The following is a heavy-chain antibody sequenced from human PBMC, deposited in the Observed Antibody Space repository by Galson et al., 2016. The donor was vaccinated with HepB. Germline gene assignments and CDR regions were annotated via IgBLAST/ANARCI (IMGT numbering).Heavy chain of an antibody. V-gene: IGHV1-18*01. CDR1: GYTFTCYG. CDR2: ISAYNGNA. J-gene: IGHJ3*01. D-gene: IGHD1-26*01. CDR3: ARDAVSGNYYFLDY. Sequence: SVKVSCKASGYTFTCYGISWVRQAPGQGLEWMGWISAYNGNANYAQKLRGRVTMTTDTSTSTVYMELRSLRSDDTAVYYCARDAVSGNYYFLDYWGQGTMVTVSS.